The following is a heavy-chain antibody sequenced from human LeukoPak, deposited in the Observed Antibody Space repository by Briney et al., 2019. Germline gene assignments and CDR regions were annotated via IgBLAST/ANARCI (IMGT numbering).Heavy chain of an antibody. V-gene: IGHV4-39*01. CDR1: AGSISSSSYY. Sequence: KPSETLSLTCTVSAGSISSSSYYWGWIRQPPGKGLEWIGRIYYSGSTYYNPSLKSRVTISVDTSKNQFSLKLSSVTAADTAVYYCARRAVVGVPAAPWAFDIWGQGTMVTVSS. CDR3: ARRAVVGVPAAPWAFDI. CDR2: IYYSGST. J-gene: IGHJ3*02. D-gene: IGHD2-2*01.